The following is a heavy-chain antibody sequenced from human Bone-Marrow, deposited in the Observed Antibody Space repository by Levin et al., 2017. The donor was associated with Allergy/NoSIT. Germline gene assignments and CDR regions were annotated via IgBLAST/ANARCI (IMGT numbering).Heavy chain of an antibody. J-gene: IGHJ5*01. CDR3: ARDVGISTLSDNRFDS. CDR1: GGSISTSY. CDR2: IYYTGST. D-gene: IGHD2-15*01. V-gene: IGHV4-59*01. Sequence: SQTLSLTCTVSGGSISTSYWSWIRQTPGKGPEWIGYIYYTGSTNYNPSLRSRVTISADTSKNQFSLKLTSVTATDTAVYYCARDVGISTLSDNRFDSWGQGTLVTVSS.